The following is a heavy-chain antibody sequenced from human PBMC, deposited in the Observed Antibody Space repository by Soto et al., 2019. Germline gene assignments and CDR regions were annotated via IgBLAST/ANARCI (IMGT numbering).Heavy chain of an antibody. D-gene: IGHD3-9*01. V-gene: IGHV2-5*02. CDR3: AQMDFDLYGMDV. CDR1: GISLTNSGVG. Sequence: QITLTESGPTLVKPTQTLTLTCTFSGISLTNSGVGVSWIRQPPGKALEWLAVIYWDDAKHFSPSQKSRLTITKDTSKNQVVLTMTTMDSVDTATYVCAQMDFDLYGMDVWGQGTTVIVSS. J-gene: IGHJ6*02. CDR2: IYWDDAK.